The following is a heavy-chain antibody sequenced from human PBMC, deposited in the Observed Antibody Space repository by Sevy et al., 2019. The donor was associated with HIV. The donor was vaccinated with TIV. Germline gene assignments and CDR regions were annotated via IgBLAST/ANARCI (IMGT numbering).Heavy chain of an antibody. J-gene: IGHJ4*02. Sequence: SETLSLTCTVSGGSVSSGSYYWSWIRQPPGKGLEWIGYIYYSGSTNYNPSLKSRVTISVDTSKNQFSLKLSSVTAADTAVYYCARGAARLPYYFDYWGQGTLVTVSS. CDR2: IYYSGST. CDR1: GGSVSSGSYY. D-gene: IGHD2-15*01. CDR3: ARGAARLPYYFDY. V-gene: IGHV4-61*01.